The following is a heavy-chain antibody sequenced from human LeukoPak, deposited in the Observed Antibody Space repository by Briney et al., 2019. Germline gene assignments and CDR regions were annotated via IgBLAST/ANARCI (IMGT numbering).Heavy chain of an antibody. CDR1: GGSFSGYY. V-gene: IGHV4-34*01. D-gene: IGHD2-15*01. CDR2: INHSGST. CDR3: ARAAVAATRHSPGRYYYYGMDV. J-gene: IGHJ6*04. Sequence: SETLSLTCAVYGGSFSGYYWSWNRQPPGKGLEWIGEINHSGSTNYNPSLKSRVTISVDTSKNQFSLKLSSVTAADTAVYYCARAAVAATRHSPGRYYYYGMDVWGKGTTVTVSS.